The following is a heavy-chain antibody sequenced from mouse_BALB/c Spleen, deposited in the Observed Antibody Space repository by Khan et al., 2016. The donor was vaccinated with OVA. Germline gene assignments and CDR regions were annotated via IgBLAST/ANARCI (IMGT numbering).Heavy chain of an antibody. D-gene: IGHD1-1*01. CDR1: GYTFSSYW. V-gene: IGHV1-9*01. CDR2: ILPGSNIT. CDR3: ARGNYYGSTSWFGY. J-gene: IGHJ3*01. Sequence: QVQLKESGAELMKPGASVKISCKASGYTFSSYWIEWVKQRPGHGLEWIGEILPGSNITNYNERFKEKATFTEDTSSNTAYMQLSSLTSEDSAIYYCARGNYYGSTSWFGYWGQGTLVTVSA.